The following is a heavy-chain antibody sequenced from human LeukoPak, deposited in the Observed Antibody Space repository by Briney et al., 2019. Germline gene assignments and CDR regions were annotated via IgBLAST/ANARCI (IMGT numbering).Heavy chain of an antibody. Sequence: PSGTLSLTCAVSLVSISKDFCSWVPQSPGHGAEWCGYIYNSGSTNYTPSLKSRVTISLDTSKKQFSLKLTSVTAADTAIYYCATEYCASSSCRFDSWGQGTLVTVSS. CDR3: ATEYCASSSCRFDS. CDR1: LVSISKDF. D-gene: IGHD2-2*01. V-gene: IGHV4-59*01. J-gene: IGHJ4*02. CDR2: IYNSGST.